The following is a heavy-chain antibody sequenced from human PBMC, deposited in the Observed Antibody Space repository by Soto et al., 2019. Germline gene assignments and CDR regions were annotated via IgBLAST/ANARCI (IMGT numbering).Heavy chain of an antibody. J-gene: IGHJ4*02. CDR2: INHSGST. D-gene: IGHD3-9*01. Sequence: TSETLSLTCAVYGGSFSGYYWSWIRQPPGKGLEWIGEINHSGSTNYNPSLKGRVTISVDTSKNQFSLKLSSVTAADTAVYYCARARGILTGSTFDYWGQGTLVTVSS. CDR3: ARARGILTGSTFDY. CDR1: GGSFSGYY. V-gene: IGHV4-34*01.